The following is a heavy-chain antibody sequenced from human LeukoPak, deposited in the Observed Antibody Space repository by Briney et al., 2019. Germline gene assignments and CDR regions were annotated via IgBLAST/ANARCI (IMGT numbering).Heavy chain of an antibody. J-gene: IGHJ5*02. CDR2: ISVYNGNT. D-gene: IGHD6-19*01. CDR3: ARAVAVAGINWFDP. Sequence: ASVRVSCKASGYTFTNYGITWVRQAPGQGLAWMGWISVYNGNTKYAQKVQGRVTMTTDTSTNTAYMELRSLRSDDTAVYYCARAVAVAGINWFDPWGQGTLVTVSS. CDR1: GYTFTNYG. V-gene: IGHV1-18*01.